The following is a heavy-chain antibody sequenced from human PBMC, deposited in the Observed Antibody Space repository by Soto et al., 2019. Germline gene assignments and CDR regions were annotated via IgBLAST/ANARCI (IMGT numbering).Heavy chain of an antibody. CDR3: ANFARRGVAPGNWFDP. J-gene: IGHJ5*02. Sequence: GGSLSLSCAASGFTFSSYAMSWVRQAPGKGLEWVSAISGSGGSTYYADSVKGRFTISRDNSKNTLYLQMNSLRAEDTAVYYCANFARRGVAPGNWFDPWGQGTLVTV. V-gene: IGHV3-23*01. D-gene: IGHD3-10*01. CDR2: ISGSGGST. CDR1: GFTFSSYA.